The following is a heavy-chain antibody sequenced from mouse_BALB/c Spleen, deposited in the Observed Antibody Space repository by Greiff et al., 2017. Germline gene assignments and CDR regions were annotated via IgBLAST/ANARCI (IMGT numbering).Heavy chain of an antibody. CDR2: ISSGSSTI. V-gene: IGHV5-17*02. D-gene: IGHD2-3*01. Sequence: DVMLVESGGGLVQPGGSRKLSCAASGFTFSSFGMHWVRQAPEKGLEWVAYISSGSSTIYYADTVKGRFTISRDNPKNTLFLQMTSLRSEDTAMYYCARSPIYDGGLDVWGAGTTVTVSS. CDR1: GFTFSSFG. J-gene: IGHJ1*01. CDR3: ARSPIYDGGLDV.